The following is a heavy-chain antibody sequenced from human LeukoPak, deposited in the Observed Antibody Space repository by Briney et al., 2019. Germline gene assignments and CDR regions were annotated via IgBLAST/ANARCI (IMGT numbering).Heavy chain of an antibody. V-gene: IGHV3-9*01. CDR3: AKDSTNYYYYGMDV. J-gene: IGHJ6*02. CDR2: ISWNSGSI. D-gene: IGHD1-26*01. CDR1: GFTFDDYA. Sequence: GRSLRLSCAASGFTFDDYAMHWVRQAPGKGLEWASGISWNSGSIGYADSVKGRFTISRDNAKNSLYLQMNSLRAEDTALYYCAKDSTNYYYYGMDVWGQGTTVTVSS.